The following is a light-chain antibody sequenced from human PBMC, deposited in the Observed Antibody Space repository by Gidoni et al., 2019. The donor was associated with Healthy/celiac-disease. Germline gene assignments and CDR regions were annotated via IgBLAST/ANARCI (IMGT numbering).Light chain of an antibody. CDR3: RQRSNWPLT. Sequence: EIVSTHSPATLSLSPGERATLSCRASLRVSSYLAWYRQKPGQAPRLLIYDASNRATGLPARFSGIESGTDFTLTIGSLEPEDFAFYYCRQRSNWPLTFGGGTKVEIK. CDR2: DAS. CDR1: LRVSSY. J-gene: IGKJ4*01. V-gene: IGKV3-11*01.